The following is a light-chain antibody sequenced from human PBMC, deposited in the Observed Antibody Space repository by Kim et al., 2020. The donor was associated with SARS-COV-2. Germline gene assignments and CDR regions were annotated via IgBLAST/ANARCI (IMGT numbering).Light chain of an antibody. CDR1: QSVSSN. V-gene: IGKV3-15*01. J-gene: IGKJ1*01. Sequence: EIVMTQSPATLSVSPVERATLSCRASQSVSSNLAWYQQKPGQAPRLLIYGASTRATGIPARFSGSGSGTEFTLTTSSLQSEDFVVYYCQQYNNRPSWTFGQGTKVDIK. CDR3: QQYNNRPSWT. CDR2: GAS.